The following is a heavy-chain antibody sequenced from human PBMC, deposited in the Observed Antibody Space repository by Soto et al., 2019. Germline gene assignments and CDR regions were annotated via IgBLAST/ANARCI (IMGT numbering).Heavy chain of an antibody. CDR2: IYHRGST. V-gene: IGHV4-30-2*01. CDR3: ARVSIAVAGIDYYFDY. J-gene: IGHJ4*02. D-gene: IGHD6-19*01. CDR1: GGSISSGGYS. Sequence: SETLSLTCAVSGGSISSGGYSWSWIRQPPGKGLELIGYIYHRGSTYYNPSLKSRVTISVDRSKNQFSLKLSSVTAADTAVYYCARVSIAVAGIDYYFDYWGQGTLVTVSS.